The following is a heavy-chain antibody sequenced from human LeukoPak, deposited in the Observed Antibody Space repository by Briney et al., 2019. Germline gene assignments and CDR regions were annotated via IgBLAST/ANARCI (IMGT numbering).Heavy chain of an antibody. V-gene: IGHV1-69*01. J-gene: IGHJ6*02. CDR3: ARDFGGGTSTNYYYYGLDV. Sequence: SVKVSCKASGGTFSSYAISWVRQAPGQGLEWMGGIIPIFGTANYAQKFQGRVTITADESTSTAYMELSSLRSEDTAVYYCARDFGGGTSTNYYYYGLDVWGQGTTVTVSS. D-gene: IGHD2-2*01. CDR2: IIPIFGTA. CDR1: GGTFSSYA.